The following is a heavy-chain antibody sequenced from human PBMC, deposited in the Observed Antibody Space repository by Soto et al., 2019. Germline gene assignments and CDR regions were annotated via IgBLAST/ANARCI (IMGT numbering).Heavy chain of an antibody. CDR3: ARLRRGRGYSGYDQGLFADY. V-gene: IGHV4-31*03. CDR2: IYYSGST. Sequence: SETLSLTCPVSGGSISSGGYYWSWIRQHPGKGLEWIGYIYYSGSTYYNPSLKSRVTISVDTSKNQFSLKLSSVTAADTAVYYCARLRRGRGYSGYDQGLFADYWGQGTLVTVSS. CDR1: GGSISSGGYY. J-gene: IGHJ4*02. D-gene: IGHD5-12*01.